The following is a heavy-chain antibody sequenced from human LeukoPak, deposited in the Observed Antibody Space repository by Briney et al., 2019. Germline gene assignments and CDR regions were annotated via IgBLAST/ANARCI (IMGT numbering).Heavy chain of an antibody. CDR1: GFTFSSYS. CDR3: ARGGHYHGSGSYYLDY. CDR2: ISTSSSYI. J-gene: IGHJ4*02. Sequence: GGSLRLSCAASGFTFSSYSMNWVRQAPGKGLEWVSSISTSSSYIYYADSVKGRFTISRDNAKNSLFLQMNSLRAEDTAVYYCARGGHYHGSGSYYLDYWGQGNLVTVSS. D-gene: IGHD3-10*01. V-gene: IGHV3-21*01.